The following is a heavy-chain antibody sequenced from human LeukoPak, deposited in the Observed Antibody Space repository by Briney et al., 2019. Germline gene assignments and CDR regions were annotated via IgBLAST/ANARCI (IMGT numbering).Heavy chain of an antibody. D-gene: IGHD1-14*01. CDR1: GFTLISNY. CDR3: ARGRPDLVY. J-gene: IGHJ4*02. V-gene: IGHV3-53*01. Sequence: GWSLRLSCAASGFTLISNYIRWVRQAPGKRLEWVSVIYSGGNTYYADSVKGRFTIYRDSSKNTPYLQMNSLRAEDTAVYYCARGRPDLVYWPQGTLVTVSS. CDR2: IYSGGNT.